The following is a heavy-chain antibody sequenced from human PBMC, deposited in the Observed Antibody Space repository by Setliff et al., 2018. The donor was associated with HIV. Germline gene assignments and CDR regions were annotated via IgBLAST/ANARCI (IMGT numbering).Heavy chain of an antibody. CDR3: AGGPGTTSIDY. J-gene: IGHJ4*02. Sequence: LVKTSETLSLTCAVYGGSFSGYYWSWIRQPPGKGLEWIGEINHSGSTNYNMSLWSRVTISLDASRNQFSLELISVTAADTAVYYCAGGPGTTSIDYWAQGTLVTVSS. CDR2: INHSGST. D-gene: IGHD1-26*01. V-gene: IGHV4-34*01. CDR1: GGSFSGYY.